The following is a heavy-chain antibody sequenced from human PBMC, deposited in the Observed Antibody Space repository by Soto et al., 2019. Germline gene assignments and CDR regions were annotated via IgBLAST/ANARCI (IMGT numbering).Heavy chain of an antibody. V-gene: IGHV1-18*04. J-gene: IGHJ6*02. CDR2: ISTYNGNT. D-gene: IGHD7-27*01. CDR1: GYKFTTYG. Sequence: QVKLLQSGAEVKKPGASVKVSCKASGYKFTTYGITWVRQAPGQGLEWLGGISTYNGNTDYAQNLQDRVTITTETSTSTAYLAVRSLTSDDTAVYFCARGLGTNGLDVWGQGTTVTFSS. CDR3: ARGLGTNGLDV.